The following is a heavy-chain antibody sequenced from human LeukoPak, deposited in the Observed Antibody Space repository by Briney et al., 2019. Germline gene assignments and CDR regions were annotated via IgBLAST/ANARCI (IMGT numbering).Heavy chain of an antibody. CDR3: ARVSYGSSWSDY. CDR2: ISSGSTTI. CDR1: GFTFSSYN. J-gene: IGHJ4*02. Sequence: GGSQRLSCAASGFTFSSYNMKWVRQAPGKGLEWVSYISSGSTTIYYADSVQGRFTISRDNAKNSLYLQMNSLTDEDTAVYYCARVSYGSSWSDYWGQGTLVTVSS. V-gene: IGHV3-48*02. D-gene: IGHD6-13*01.